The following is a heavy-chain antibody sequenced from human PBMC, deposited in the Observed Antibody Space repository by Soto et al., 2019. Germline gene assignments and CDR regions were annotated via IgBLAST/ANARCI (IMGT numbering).Heavy chain of an antibody. V-gene: IGHV3-48*01. CDR2: SSSSSSAI. Sequence: EVQLVESGRGVTQPGGSLRLSCAASGITFSTYSMNWVRQAPGKVLEGVSYSSSSSSAIYYAESVKGRFTISRDNAKNSLFLQMNSLRADDTAVYYFASAVRGGHFDYWGRGTLVTVSS. J-gene: IGHJ4*02. CDR1: GITFSTYS. CDR3: ASAVRGGHFDY. D-gene: IGHD3-10*01.